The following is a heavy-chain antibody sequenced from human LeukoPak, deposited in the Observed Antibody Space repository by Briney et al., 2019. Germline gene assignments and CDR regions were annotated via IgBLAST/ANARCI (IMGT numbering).Heavy chain of an antibody. CDR2: INPSGGST. J-gene: IGHJ6*02. CDR1: GYTFTNYY. D-gene: IGHD6-6*01. V-gene: IGHV1-46*01. Sequence: ASVKVSCKASGYTFTNYYMHWVRQAPGQGLEWMGIINPSGGSTSYAQKFQGRVTMTRDTSTSTVYMELSSLRSEDTAVYYCARALAAHNGMDVWGQGTTVTVSS. CDR3: ARALAAHNGMDV.